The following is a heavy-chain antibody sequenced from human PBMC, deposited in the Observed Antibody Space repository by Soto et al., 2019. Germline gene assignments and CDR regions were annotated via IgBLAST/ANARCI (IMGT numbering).Heavy chain of an antibody. CDR1: GGSISRYY. J-gene: IGHJ4*01. V-gene: IGHV4-59*01. CDR2: AYYSGAT. D-gene: IGHD3-3*01. Sequence: PSETLSLTCSVSGGSISRYYWSWIRQPPGKGLEWIGYAYYSGATGYNPSLQSRVTISVDTSKNHVSLRLNSVTAADTAVYYCAVWSALTQYYFDSWGHGTLVTVSS. CDR3: AVWSALTQYYFDS.